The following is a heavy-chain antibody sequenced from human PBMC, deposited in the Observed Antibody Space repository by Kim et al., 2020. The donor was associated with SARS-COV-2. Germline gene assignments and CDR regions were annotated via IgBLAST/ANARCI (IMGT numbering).Heavy chain of an antibody. CDR3: ARDQSRSGYDYGYYYYGMDV. V-gene: IGHV3-30-3*01. D-gene: IGHD5-12*01. CDR2: ISYDGSNK. J-gene: IGHJ6*02. CDR1: GFTFSSYA. Sequence: GSLRLSCAASGFTFSSYAMHWVRQAPGKGLEWVAVISYDGSNKYYADSVKGRFTISRDNSKNTLYLQMNSLRAEDTAVYYCARDQSRSGYDYGYYYYGMDVWGQGTTVTVSS.